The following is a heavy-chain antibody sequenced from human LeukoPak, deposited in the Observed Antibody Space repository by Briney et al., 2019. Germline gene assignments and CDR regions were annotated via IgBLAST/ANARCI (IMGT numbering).Heavy chain of an antibody. J-gene: IGHJ6*02. CDR1: GFTFSGYG. D-gene: IGHD3-10*01. CDR3: ARDPAMVRGVISDCYYGMDV. Sequence: GGSLRLSCAASGFTFSGYGMHWVRQAPGKGLEWVAVISYDGTEKYYEDSVKGRFTISRDNSKNTLYLQMNSLRTEDTAVYYCARDPAMVRGVISDCYYGMDVWGQGTTVTVSS. CDR2: ISYDGTEK. V-gene: IGHV3-30*03.